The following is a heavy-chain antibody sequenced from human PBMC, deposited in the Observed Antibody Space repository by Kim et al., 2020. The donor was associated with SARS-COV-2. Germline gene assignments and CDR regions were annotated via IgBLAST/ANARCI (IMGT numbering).Heavy chain of an antibody. CDR3: ASVTPYGSSLFDY. Sequence: GGSLRLSCVASGITFSSYWMSWVRQIPGKGLEWVANIKPDGGEKYYVDSVKGRFTISRDNAKNSMFLQMNSLRAEDTAVYYCASVTPYGSSLFDYWGQGTLVTVSS. V-gene: IGHV3-7*01. D-gene: IGHD3-10*01. CDR1: GITFSSYW. J-gene: IGHJ4*02. CDR2: IKPDGGEK.